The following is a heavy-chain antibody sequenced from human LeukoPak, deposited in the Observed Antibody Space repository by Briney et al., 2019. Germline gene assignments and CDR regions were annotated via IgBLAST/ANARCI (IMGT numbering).Heavy chain of an antibody. J-gene: IGHJ4*02. CDR2: IYSGGST. D-gene: IGHD3-9*01. CDR3: ARDPPTYYDILTGYASGESNDY. Sequence: GGSLRLSCAASGFTVSSNYMSWVRQAPGKGLEWVSVIYSGGSTYYADSVKGRFTISRDNSKNTLYLQMNSLRAEDTAVYYCARDPPTYYDILTGYASGESNDYWGQGTLVTVSS. CDR1: GFTVSSNY. V-gene: IGHV3-66*01.